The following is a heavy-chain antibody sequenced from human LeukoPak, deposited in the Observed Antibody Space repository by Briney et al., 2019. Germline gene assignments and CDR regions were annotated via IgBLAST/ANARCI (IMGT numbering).Heavy chain of an antibody. J-gene: IGHJ4*02. CDR2: IRDDGSGE. CDR1: GLTFRISG. D-gene: IGHD3-10*01. V-gene: IGHV3-30*02. CDR3: AKTYYYDSGSY. Sequence: PGGSLRLSCAVSGLTFRISGMHWVRQAPGKGLEWVTFIRDDGSGEHYADSVKGRFTVSRDHSKNTLYLQMNSLTLEDTAVYYCAKTYYYDSGSYWGQGILVTVSS.